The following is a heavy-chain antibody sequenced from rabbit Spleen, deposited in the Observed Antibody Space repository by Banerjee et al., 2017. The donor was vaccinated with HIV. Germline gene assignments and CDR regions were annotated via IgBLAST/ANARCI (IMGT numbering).Heavy chain of an antibody. CDR2: IYPVFGVT. CDR3: VREAGYGGYGDGNL. J-gene: IGHJ4*01. Sequence: QEQLVESGGDLVKPGASLTLTCTASGFSFSSSYYMCWVRQAPGKGLEWIGYIYPVFGVTYYANWVNGRFTISSHNAQNTLYLQLNSLTAADTATYFCVREAGYGGYGDGNLWGPGTLVTVS. CDR1: GFSFSSSYY. D-gene: IGHD6-1*01. V-gene: IGHV1S45*01.